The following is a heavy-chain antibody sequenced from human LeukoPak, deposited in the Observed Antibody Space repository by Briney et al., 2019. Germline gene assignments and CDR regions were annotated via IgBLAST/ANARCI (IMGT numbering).Heavy chain of an antibody. CDR2: FDLEDGET. Sequence: GASVKVSCKVSGYTFSDLSMYLVRQAPGKGLEWMGGFDLEDGETIYAQKFQDRVRMTEDTSTDTAYMELSSLGPEDTAVYYCTTGYSSGWDRDSFDVWGQGTTVTVSS. V-gene: IGHV1-24*01. CDR3: TTGYSSGWDRDSFDV. CDR1: GYTFSDLS. D-gene: IGHD6-19*01. J-gene: IGHJ3*01.